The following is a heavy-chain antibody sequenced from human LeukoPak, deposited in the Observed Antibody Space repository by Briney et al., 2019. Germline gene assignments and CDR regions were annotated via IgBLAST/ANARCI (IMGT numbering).Heavy chain of an antibody. V-gene: IGHV4-31*03. CDR1: GDSISSGDFY. Sequence: PSETLSLTCTVSGDSISSGDFYWSWIRQHPGEGLEWIGEIYHSGSTNYNPSLKSRVTISVDKSKNQFSLKLSSVTAADTAVYYCASEKGSAAPLDYWGQGTLVTVSS. D-gene: IGHD3-10*01. CDR2: IYHSGST. J-gene: IGHJ4*02. CDR3: ASEKGSAAPLDY.